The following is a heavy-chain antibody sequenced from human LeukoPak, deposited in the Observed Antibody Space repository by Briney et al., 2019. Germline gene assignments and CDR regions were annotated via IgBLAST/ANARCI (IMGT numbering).Heavy chain of an antibody. CDR3: ARDRAGLGLLDF. D-gene: IGHD1-26*01. J-gene: IGHJ3*01. V-gene: IGHV4-30-2*01. CDR1: GGPIGSGGYS. CDR2: IFQSGSP. Sequence: PSETLSLTCAVSGGPIGSGGYSWTWIRQPPGKGLEWIGYIFQSGSPSYNPSLRSRVTISVDTSRNHFSLELISVTAADTAMYYCARDRAGLGLLDFWGQGTMVTVSS.